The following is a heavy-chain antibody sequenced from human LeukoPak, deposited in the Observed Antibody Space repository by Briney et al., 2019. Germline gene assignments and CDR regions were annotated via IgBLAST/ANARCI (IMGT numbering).Heavy chain of an antibody. CDR2: IKQDGSEK. CDR1: EFTFFTYW. CDR3: ARVGPYGDYAN. J-gene: IGHJ4*02. D-gene: IGHD4-17*01. Sequence: GGSLRLSCAASEFTFFTYWMSWVRQAPGKGLEWVANIKQDGSEKYYVDSVKGRFTISRDNAKNSLYLQMNSLRAEDTAVYYCARVGPYGDYANWGQGTLVTVSS. V-gene: IGHV3-7*01.